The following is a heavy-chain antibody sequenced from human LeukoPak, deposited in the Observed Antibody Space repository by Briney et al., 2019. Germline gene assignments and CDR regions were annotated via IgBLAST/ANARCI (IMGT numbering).Heavy chain of an antibody. CDR3: AKDFGSYYVTAHIY. J-gene: IGHJ4*02. V-gene: IGHV3-23*01. Sequence: GGSLRLSCAASGFTFSSYAMSWIRQAPGKGLEWVSAISGSGGSTYYADSVKGRFTISRDNSKNTLYLQMNSLRAEDTAVYYCAKDFGSYYVTAHIYWGQGTVVTVSS. CDR2: ISGSGGST. CDR1: GFTFSSYA. D-gene: IGHD1-26*01.